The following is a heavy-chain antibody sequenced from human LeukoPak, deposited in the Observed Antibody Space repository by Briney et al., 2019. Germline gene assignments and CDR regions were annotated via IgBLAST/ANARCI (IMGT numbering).Heavy chain of an antibody. Sequence: GGSLRLSCAASGFTFSDYYMAWIRQAPGKGLEWVSYIPFSSSTTYYADSVKGRFTISRDNAKNSLYLQMNSLRADDTAVYYCARGWSSSWPYNLFDPWGQGTLVTVSS. J-gene: IGHJ5*02. CDR3: ARGWSSSWPYNLFDP. CDR2: IPFSSSTT. CDR1: GFTFSDYY. V-gene: IGHV3-11*01. D-gene: IGHD6-13*01.